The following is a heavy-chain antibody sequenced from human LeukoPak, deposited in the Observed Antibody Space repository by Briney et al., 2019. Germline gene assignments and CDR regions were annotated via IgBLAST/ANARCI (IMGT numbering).Heavy chain of an antibody. CDR1: GGTFSSYA. CDR2: IIPIFGTA. CDR3: AREGRLYDSGGYSVFAAFDI. J-gene: IGHJ3*02. Sequence: SVKVSCKASGGTFSSYAISWARQAPGQGLEWMGGIIPIFGTANYAQKFQGRVTITTDESTSTASMELTSLRSEDTAMYYCAREGRLYDSGGYSVFAAFDIWGQGTMVTVSS. V-gene: IGHV1-69*05. D-gene: IGHD3-22*01.